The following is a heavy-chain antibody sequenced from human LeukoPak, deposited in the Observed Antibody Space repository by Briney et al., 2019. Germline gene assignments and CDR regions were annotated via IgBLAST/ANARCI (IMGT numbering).Heavy chain of an antibody. CDR3: EVVVAARDY. V-gene: IGHV3-23*01. Sequence: GGSLRLSCAASGFTFSSYAMTWVRQAPGKGLEWVSTVSGSGGSTYYADSVKGRFTISRDNSKNTLYLQMNSLRAEDTAVYYCEVVVAARDYWGQGTLVTVSS. CDR2: VSGSGGST. D-gene: IGHD2-15*01. J-gene: IGHJ4*02. CDR1: GFTFSSYA.